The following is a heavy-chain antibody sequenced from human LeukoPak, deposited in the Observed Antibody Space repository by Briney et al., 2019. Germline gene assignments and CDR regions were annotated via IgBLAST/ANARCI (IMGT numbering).Heavy chain of an antibody. D-gene: IGHD3-10*01. J-gene: IGHJ4*02. CDR3: ARGGFYGSGSYPDYYFDS. V-gene: IGHV1-69*13. Sequence: SVKVSCKASGGTFSSYAISWVRQAPGQGLEWRGGIIPIFGTANYAQKFKGRVTITADESTSTGNMELSSLRSEDTAVYYCARGGFYGSGSYPDYYFDSWGQGTLVTVSS. CDR1: GGTFSSYA. CDR2: IIPIFGTA.